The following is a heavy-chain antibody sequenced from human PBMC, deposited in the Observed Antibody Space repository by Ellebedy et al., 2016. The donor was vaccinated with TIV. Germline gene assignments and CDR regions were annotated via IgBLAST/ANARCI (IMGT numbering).Heavy chain of an antibody. V-gene: IGHV5-51*01. J-gene: IGHJ4*02. D-gene: IGHD2-21*02. CDR1: GYSFTSYW. CDR3: ARQTAYNQPLDH. Sequence: GESLKISCKGSGYSFTSYWIHWVRHMPGKGLGWMGTNYIGDSENRYSPSFQAQVNISADTSIRTAFLPWSSLRASDTATYYCARQTAYNQPLDHWGQGTPVAVSS. CDR2: NYIGDSEN.